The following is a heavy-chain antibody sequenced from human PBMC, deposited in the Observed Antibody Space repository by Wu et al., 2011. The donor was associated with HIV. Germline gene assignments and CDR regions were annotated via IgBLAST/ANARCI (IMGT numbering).Heavy chain of an antibody. J-gene: IGHJ5*02. D-gene: IGHD4-17*01. CDR2: VVPVFGTA. CDR1: GGSFRSYA. CDR3: ARGEGYGDYVRWFDP. Sequence: QVQLVQSGAEVKKPGSSVKVSCKASGGSFRSYAIIWVRQAPGQGLEWLGRVVPVFGTANYAPKFEGRVTINADRSTSTVYMELSSLKSDDTAVYYCARGEGYGDYVRWFDPWAREPWSPSPQ. V-gene: IGHV1-69*14.